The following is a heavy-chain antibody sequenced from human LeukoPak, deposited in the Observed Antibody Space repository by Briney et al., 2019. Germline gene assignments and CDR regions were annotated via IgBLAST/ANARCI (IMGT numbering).Heavy chain of an antibody. CDR3: ARASPRGPGYDY. CDR1: GYTFSSYP. Sequence: ASVKVSCKGSGYTFSSYPVSWVRQAPGQGLEWMGRIIPTLGLAKFAPKFQGRVTTSADKSTSTVYMEVNSLKSEDTAVYYCARASPRGPGYDYWGQGTRVTVSS. CDR2: IIPTLGLA. J-gene: IGHJ4*02. V-gene: IGHV1-69*04. D-gene: IGHD3-10*01.